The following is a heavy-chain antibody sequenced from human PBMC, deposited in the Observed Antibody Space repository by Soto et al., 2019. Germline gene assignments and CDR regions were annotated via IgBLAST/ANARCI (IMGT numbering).Heavy chain of an antibody. J-gene: IGHJ4*02. D-gene: IGHD3-16*01. CDR1: GGSISSYY. V-gene: IGHV4-59*08. CDR2: IYYSGST. CDR3: ARGGLVWIPRLDY. Sequence: SETLSLTCTVSGGSISSYYWSWIRQPPGKGLEWIGYIYYSGSTNYNPSLKSRVTISVDTSKNQFSLKLSSVTAADTAVYYCARGGLVWIPRLDYWGQGTLVTVSS.